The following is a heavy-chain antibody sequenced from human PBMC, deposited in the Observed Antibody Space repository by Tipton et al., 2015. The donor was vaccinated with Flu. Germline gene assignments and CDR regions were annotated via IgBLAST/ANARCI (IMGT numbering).Heavy chain of an antibody. CDR3: ARRTRRYYGSGSYFHN. CDR2: IYYSGST. Sequence: TLSLTCTVSGGSISSSSYYWGWIRQPPGKGLEWIGSIYYSGSTYYNPSLKSRVTISVDTSKNQFSLKLSSVTAADTAVYYCARRTRRYYGSGSYFHNWGQGTLVTVSS. CDR1: GGSISSSSYY. D-gene: IGHD3-10*01. J-gene: IGHJ4*02. V-gene: IGHV4-39*01.